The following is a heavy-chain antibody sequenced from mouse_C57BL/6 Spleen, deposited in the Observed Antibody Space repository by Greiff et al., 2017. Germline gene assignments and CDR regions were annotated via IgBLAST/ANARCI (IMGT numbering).Heavy chain of an antibody. D-gene: IGHD1-1*01. V-gene: IGHV14-3*01. Sequence: EVQLQESVAELVRPGASVKLSCTASGFNIKNTYMHWVKQRPEQGLEWIGRIDPANGNTKYAPKFQGKATITADTSSNTAYLQLSSLTSEDTAIDYCADYYGSSYGYFDVWGTGTTVTVSS. CDR1: GFNIKNTY. CDR3: ADYYGSSYGYFDV. CDR2: IDPANGNT. J-gene: IGHJ1*03.